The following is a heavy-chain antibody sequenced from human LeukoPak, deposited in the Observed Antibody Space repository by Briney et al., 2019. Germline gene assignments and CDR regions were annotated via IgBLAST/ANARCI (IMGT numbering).Heavy chain of an antibody. CDR2: IFTSGST. Sequence: SETLSLTCAVSGGSISSGGYSWSWIRQPPGKGLEWIGRIFTSGSTNYNPSLKSRATISVDTSKNQFSLKLSSVTAADTAVYYCARGGTLYNWFDPWGQGTLVTVSS. CDR3: ARGGTLYNWFDP. CDR1: GGSISSGGYS. V-gene: IGHV4-61*02. D-gene: IGHD1-26*01. J-gene: IGHJ5*02.